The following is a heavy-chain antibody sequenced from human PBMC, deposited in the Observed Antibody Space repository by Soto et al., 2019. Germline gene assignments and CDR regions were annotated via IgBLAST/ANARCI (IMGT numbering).Heavy chain of an antibody. CDR3: TRSIGSGGVIGGFDY. Sequence: QVQLVQSETEVKKPGSAVKVSCKASGGTFNTYAMNWVRQAPGQGLAWMGGIIPMFDTPRYAQKFQGRVTITVDDSTTPAYMELSSLRSDDTAVYYCTRSIGSGGVIGGFDYWGQGTLVTVSS. J-gene: IGHJ4*02. D-gene: IGHD3-16*02. CDR2: IIPMFDTP. CDR1: GGTFNTYA. V-gene: IGHV1-69*01.